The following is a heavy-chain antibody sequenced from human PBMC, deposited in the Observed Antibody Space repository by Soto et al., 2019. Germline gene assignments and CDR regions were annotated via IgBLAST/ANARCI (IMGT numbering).Heavy chain of an antibody. V-gene: IGHV1-18*01. CDR1: GYTFTSYG. CDR2: ISAYNGNT. CDR3: ARDLGYCSGGSCYFADY. Sequence: QVQLVQSGAEVKKPGASVKVSCKASGYTFTSYGISWVRQAPGQGLEWMGWISAYNGNTNYAQKLQGRVTMTTDTSTSTAYIELRSLRSDDTAVYYCARDLGYCSGGSCYFADYWGQGTLVTVSS. D-gene: IGHD2-15*01. J-gene: IGHJ4*02.